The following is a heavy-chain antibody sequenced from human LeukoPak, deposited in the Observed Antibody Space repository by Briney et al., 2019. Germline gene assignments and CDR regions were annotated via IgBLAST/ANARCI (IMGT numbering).Heavy chain of an antibody. V-gene: IGHV4-31*03. CDR1: GGSISSGGYY. CDR3: ARGGYIAAAGTVWFDP. D-gene: IGHD6-13*01. Sequence: SETLSLTCTVSGGSISSGGYYWSWIRQHPGQGLEWIGYIYYSGSTYYNPSLKSRVTISVDTSKNQFSLKLSSVTAADTAVYYCARGGYIAAAGTVWFDPWGQGTLVTVSS. J-gene: IGHJ5*02. CDR2: IYYSGST.